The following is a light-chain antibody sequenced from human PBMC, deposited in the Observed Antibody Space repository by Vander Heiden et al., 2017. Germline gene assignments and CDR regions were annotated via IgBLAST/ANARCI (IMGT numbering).Light chain of an antibody. J-gene: IGLJ2*01. CDR2: GTN. Sequence: SELTQDPAVFVALGQTVSITCQGDSLRRYYATWYQQKPGQAPVLVMYGTNNRPSGIPNRFSGSSSGNRAYLTITGAQAEDEADYYCNSRDTSGNPVVFGGGTKVTVL. V-gene: IGLV3-19*01. CDR3: NSRDTSGNPVV. CDR1: SLRRYY.